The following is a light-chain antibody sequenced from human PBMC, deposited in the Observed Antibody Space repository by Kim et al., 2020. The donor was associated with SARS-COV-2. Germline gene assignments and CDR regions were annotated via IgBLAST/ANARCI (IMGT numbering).Light chain of an antibody. CDR3: QVWDSSSDHRV. CDR1: NIGSKS. V-gene: IGLV3-21*04. J-gene: IGLJ3*02. CDR2: YDS. Sequence: PGKTARITCGGNNIGSKSVHRYQQKPGQAPVLVIYYDSDRPSGIPERFSGSNSGNTATLTISRVEAGDEADYYCQVWDSSSDHRVFGGGTQLTVL.